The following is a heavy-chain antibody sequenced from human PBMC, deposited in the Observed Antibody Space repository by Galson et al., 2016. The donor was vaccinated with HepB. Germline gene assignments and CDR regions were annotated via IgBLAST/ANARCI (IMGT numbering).Heavy chain of an antibody. CDR2: IYSDDKT. J-gene: IGHJ1*01. CDR3: ATDRGPSGWLN. V-gene: IGHV3-53*01. D-gene: IGHD6-19*01. CDR1: GFTVSSHY. Sequence: SLRLSCAGSGFTVSSHYMSWVRQAPGKGLEWVSSIYSDDKTYYADSVKGRFTISRDNSKNTLYLQMNSLRVEDTAVYFCATDRGPSGWLNWGQGTLVTVSS.